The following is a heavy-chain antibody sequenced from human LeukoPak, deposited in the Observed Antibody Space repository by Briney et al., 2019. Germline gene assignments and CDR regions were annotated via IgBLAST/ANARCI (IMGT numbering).Heavy chain of an antibody. CDR2: IYDTGAT. Sequence: SETLSLTCTVSGGSISGYYWSWIRQPPGKRLEWSGYIYDTGATNYNPSLKRRFTISIDTSKTHSSLTLSYVTAAETAVYYCARLPLIATTRGGFDPWGQGTLVTVSS. J-gene: IGHJ5*02. V-gene: IGHV4-59*08. CDR3: ARLPLIATTRGGFDP. D-gene: IGHD1/OR15-1a*01. CDR1: GGSISGYY.